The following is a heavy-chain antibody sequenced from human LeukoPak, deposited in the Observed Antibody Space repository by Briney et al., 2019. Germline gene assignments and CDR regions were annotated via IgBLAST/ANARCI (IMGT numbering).Heavy chain of an antibody. CDR1: GGSISSYY. CDR3: ARGDILTGPDY. CDR2: IYCSGST. Sequence: SETLSLTCTVSGGSISSYYWSWIRQPPGKGLEWIGYIYCSGSTNYNPSLKSRVTISVDTSKNQFSLKLSSVTAADTAVYYCARGDILTGPDYWGQGTLVTVSS. J-gene: IGHJ4*02. V-gene: IGHV4-59*01. D-gene: IGHD3-9*01.